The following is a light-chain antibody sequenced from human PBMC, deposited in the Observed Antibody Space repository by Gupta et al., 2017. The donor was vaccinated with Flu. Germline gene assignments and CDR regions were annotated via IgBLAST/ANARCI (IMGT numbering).Light chain of an antibody. CDR2: GAS. CDR3: QQYGSSSPWT. Sequence: EIVLTQSPGTLSLSPGERATLSCRASQSVSSSFLVWYQQKPGQPPRLLIYGASNRATGIPDRFSGSGYGTDFTLTISRREPEDFAVYYCQQYGSSSPWTFGQGTKVEIK. V-gene: IGKV3-20*01. J-gene: IGKJ1*01. CDR1: QSVSSSF.